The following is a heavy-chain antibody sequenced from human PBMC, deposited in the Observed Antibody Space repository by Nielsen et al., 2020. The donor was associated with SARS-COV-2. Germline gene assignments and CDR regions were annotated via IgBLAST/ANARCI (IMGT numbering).Heavy chain of an antibody. CDR1: GFTFRSYW. Sequence: GESLKISCAASGFTFRSYWMHWVRQAPGKGLVWVSRINSDGSSTSYADSVKGRFTISRDNAKNTLYLQMNSLRAEDTAVYYCARYSSSWYVGYYYGMDFWGQGTTVTVSS. D-gene: IGHD6-13*01. CDR3: ARYSSSWYVGYYYGMDF. J-gene: IGHJ6*02. CDR2: INSDGSST. V-gene: IGHV3-74*01.